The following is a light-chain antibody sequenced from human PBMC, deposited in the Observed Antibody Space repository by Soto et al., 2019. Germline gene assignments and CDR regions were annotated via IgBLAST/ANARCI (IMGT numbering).Light chain of an antibody. J-gene: IGKJ2*01. CDR2: KIS. CDR1: QSIVHSDGNTY. V-gene: IGKV2-24*01. Sequence: DIVMTHTPLSSPVTLGQPASISCRSSQSIVHSDGNTYLSWFQQRPGQPPRLLIYKISNRFPGVLDRFSGSGAGTDFTLKISRVEAEDVGVNYCMQATHFPPYTFGQGTKLEIK. CDR3: MQATHFPPYT.